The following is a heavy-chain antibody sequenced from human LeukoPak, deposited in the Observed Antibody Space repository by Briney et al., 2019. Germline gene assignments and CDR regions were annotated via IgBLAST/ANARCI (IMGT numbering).Heavy chain of an antibody. CDR2: INPSGGST. D-gene: IGHD3-22*01. J-gene: IGHJ4*02. CDR3: AREHYYDSSGYYN. Sequence: ASVKVSCKVSGYTLTELSMHWVRQAPGQGLEWMGIINPSGGSTSYAQKFQGRVTMTRDTSTSTVYMELSSLRSEDTAVYYCAREHYYDSSGYYNWGQGTLVTVSS. V-gene: IGHV1-46*01. CDR1: GYTLTELS.